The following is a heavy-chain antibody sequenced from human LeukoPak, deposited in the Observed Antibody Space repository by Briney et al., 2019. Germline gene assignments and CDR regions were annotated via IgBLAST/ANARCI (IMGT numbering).Heavy chain of an antibody. J-gene: IGHJ3*02. CDR3: ARLKARDAFDI. CDR2: VYYSGST. Sequence: SEPLSLTCTVSGGSISSYSWNWIRQSPGRGLEWIGYVYYSGSTMYNPSLRSRVTISVDTSKNQFSLKLSSVTAADTAVYYCARLKARDAFDIWGQGAMVTVSS. CDR1: GGSISSYS. V-gene: IGHV4-59*08.